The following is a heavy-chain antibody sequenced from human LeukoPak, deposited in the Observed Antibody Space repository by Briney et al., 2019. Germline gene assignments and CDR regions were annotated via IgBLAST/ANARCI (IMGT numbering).Heavy chain of an antibody. CDR2: IWKDGSDE. CDR1: GFTFSSYS. D-gene: IGHD2-15*01. V-gene: IGHV3-33*08. Sequence: GGSLRLSCAASGFTFSSYSMNWVRQAPGKGLEWLALIWKDGSDEYYADSVKGRFTISRDNSKNTLYLQMNSLRAEDTAVYYCAREEEFELPASLDYWGQGTVVTVSS. CDR3: AREEEFELPASLDY. J-gene: IGHJ4*02.